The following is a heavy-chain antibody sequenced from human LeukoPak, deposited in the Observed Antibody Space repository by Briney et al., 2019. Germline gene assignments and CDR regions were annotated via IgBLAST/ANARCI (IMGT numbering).Heavy chain of an antibody. CDR2: INHSGST. CDR3: ARSRGYCSGGSCDYFDY. Sequence: SETLSLTCAVYGGSFSGYYWSSIRQPPGKGLEWIGEINHSGSTNYNPPLKSRVTISVDTSKNQFSLKLSSVTAADTAVYYCARSRGYCSGGSCDYFDYWGQGTLVTVSS. CDR1: GGSFSGYY. J-gene: IGHJ4*02. D-gene: IGHD2-15*01. V-gene: IGHV4-34*01.